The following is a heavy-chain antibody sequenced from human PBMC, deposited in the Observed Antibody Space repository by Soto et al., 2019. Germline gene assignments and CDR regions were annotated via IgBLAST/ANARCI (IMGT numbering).Heavy chain of an antibody. CDR2: ISSGSSYI. CDR1: GFTFSSYS. V-gene: IGHV3-21*01. J-gene: IGHJ4*02. CDR3: ARAPYYYDSRGYYAY. Sequence: GGSLRLSCEASGFTFSSYSMNWVRQAPGKGLEWVSSISSGSSYIYYADSVKGRLTISRDNAKNSLYLQMNSLRAEDTAVYFCARAPYYYDSRGYYAYWGQGTLVTVSS. D-gene: IGHD3-22*01.